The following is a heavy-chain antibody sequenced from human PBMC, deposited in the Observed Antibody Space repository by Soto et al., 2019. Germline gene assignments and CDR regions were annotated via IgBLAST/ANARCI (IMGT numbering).Heavy chain of an antibody. D-gene: IGHD3-22*01. V-gene: IGHV4-59*01. J-gene: IGHJ5*02. CDR3: ARDKAYYDSSGYTDRWFDP. CDR2: IYYSGST. Sequence: QVQLQESGPGLVKPSETLSLTCTVSGGSISSYYWSWIRQPPGKGLEWIGYIYYSGSTNYNPSLKSRVTMSVDTSKNQFSLKLSSVTAADTAVYYCARDKAYYDSSGYTDRWFDPWGQGTLVTVSS. CDR1: GGSISSYY.